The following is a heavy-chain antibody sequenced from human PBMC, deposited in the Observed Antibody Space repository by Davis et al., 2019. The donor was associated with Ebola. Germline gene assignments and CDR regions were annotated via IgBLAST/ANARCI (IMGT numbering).Heavy chain of an antibody. D-gene: IGHD2-2*03. V-gene: IGHV3-64*01. CDR2: ISSNGGST. CDR3: ARVDHGYDY. CDR1: GFTFGDYA. Sequence: GESLKISCTASGFTFGDYAMSWVRQAPGKGLEYVSAISSNGGSTYHANSVKGRFTISRDNSKNTLYLQMGSLRAEDMAVYYCARVDHGYDYWGQGTLVTVSS. J-gene: IGHJ4*02.